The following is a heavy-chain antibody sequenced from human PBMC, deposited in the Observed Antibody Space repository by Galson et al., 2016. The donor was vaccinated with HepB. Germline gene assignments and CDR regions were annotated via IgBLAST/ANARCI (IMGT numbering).Heavy chain of an antibody. V-gene: IGHV3-33*01. D-gene: IGHD1-26*01. J-gene: IGHJ4*02. Sequence: SLRLSCAASGFAFSAFGMHWVRQAPGKELERVADIWHDGWTKHYADSMKGRFTISRDNSLHTLYLHVSTLRVEDTAVYYCARSSPVGATHAGLDYWGQGTLVTVSS. CDR3: ARSSPVGATHAGLDY. CDR1: GFAFSAFG. CDR2: IWHDGWTK.